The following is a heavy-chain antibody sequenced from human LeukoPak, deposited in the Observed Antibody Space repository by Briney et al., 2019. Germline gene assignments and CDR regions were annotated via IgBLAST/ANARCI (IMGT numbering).Heavy chain of an antibody. V-gene: IGHV3-33*06. CDR3: AKGTESGWYAYFDY. Sequence: GRSLRLSCAASGFTFSHYGMYWVRQAPAKGLERVAVIWYVGGNKYFADSVKGRFTISRDNSKNTVYLQMNSLRVEDTAVYYCAKGTESGWYAYFDYWGQGTLVTVSS. CDR1: GFTFSHYG. CDR2: IWYVGGNK. J-gene: IGHJ4*02. D-gene: IGHD6-19*01.